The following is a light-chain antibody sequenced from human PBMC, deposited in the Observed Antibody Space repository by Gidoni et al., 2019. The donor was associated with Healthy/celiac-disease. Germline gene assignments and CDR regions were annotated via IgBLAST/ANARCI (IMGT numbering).Light chain of an antibody. CDR2: GAS. Sequence: EIVLTQSPVTLSLSPGERATLSCRASQSGSSSYLAWYQQKPGQAPRLLIYGASSRATGIPDRFSGSGSGTDFTLTISRLEPEDFAVYYCQQYGSSPRTFGQGTKVEIK. V-gene: IGKV3-20*01. J-gene: IGKJ1*01. CDR3: QQYGSSPRT. CDR1: QSGSSSY.